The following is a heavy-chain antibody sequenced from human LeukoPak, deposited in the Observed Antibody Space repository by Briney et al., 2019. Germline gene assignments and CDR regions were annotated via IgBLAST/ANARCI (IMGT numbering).Heavy chain of an antibody. J-gene: IGHJ4*02. Sequence: ASVKVSCQASGYTFTSYGISWVRQAPGRGLEWMGWISAYNGNKNYAQKLQGRVTMTTDTSTSTAYMELRSLRSDDTAVYYCARDLEDTYDYVWGSPSSGSDYWGQGTLVTVSS. CDR1: GYTFTSYG. D-gene: IGHD3-16*01. CDR2: ISAYNGNK. CDR3: ARDLEDTYDYVWGSPSSGSDY. V-gene: IGHV1-18*01.